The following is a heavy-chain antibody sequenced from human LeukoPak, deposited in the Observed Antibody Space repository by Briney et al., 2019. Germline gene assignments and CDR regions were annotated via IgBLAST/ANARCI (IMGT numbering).Heavy chain of an antibody. CDR1: GGSISSYY. J-gene: IGHJ5*02. CDR3: ARQWGRGVAVAGPSSGFDP. CDR2: IYYSGST. V-gene: IGHV4-59*01. D-gene: IGHD6-19*01. Sequence: PSETLSLTCTVSGGSISSYYWSWIRQPPGKGLEWIGYIYYSGSTNYNPSLKSRVTISVDTSKNQFSLKLSSVTAADTAVYYCARQWGRGVAVAGPSSGFDPWGQGTLVTVSS.